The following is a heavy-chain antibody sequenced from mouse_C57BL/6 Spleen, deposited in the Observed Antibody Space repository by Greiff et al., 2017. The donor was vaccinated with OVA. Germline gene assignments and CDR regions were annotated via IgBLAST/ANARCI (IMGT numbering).Heavy chain of an antibody. CDR3: AILYYGSSYAMDY. Sequence: VKLVESGPGLVQPSQSLSITCTVSGFSLTSYGVHWVRQSPGKGLEWLGVIWRGGSTDYNAAFMSRLSITKDNSKSQVFFKMNSLQADDTAIYYCAILYYGSSYAMDYWGQGTSVTVSS. V-gene: IGHV2-5*01. CDR2: IWRGGST. D-gene: IGHD1-1*01. CDR1: GFSLTSYG. J-gene: IGHJ4*01.